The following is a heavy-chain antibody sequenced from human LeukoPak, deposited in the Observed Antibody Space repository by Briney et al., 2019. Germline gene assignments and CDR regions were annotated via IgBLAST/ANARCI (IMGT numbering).Heavy chain of an antibody. CDR3: AKGSPQYYFDY. J-gene: IGHJ4*02. CDR2: SGHGGDT. CDR1: GFTFSTYA. D-gene: IGHD6-19*01. Sequence: GGSLRLSCAASGFTFSTYAMYWVRQAPGKGLEWVSASGHGGDTYYADSVQGRFTISRDISKNTLYLQMNSLRAEDTAVYYCAKGSPQYYFDYWGQGTLVTVSS. V-gene: IGHV3-23*01.